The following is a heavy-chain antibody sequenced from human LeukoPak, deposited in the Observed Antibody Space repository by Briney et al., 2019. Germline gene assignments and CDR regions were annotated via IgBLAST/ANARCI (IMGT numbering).Heavy chain of an antibody. V-gene: IGHV3-53*01. CDR1: GFTVSSTY. CDR2: LYSSGIT. CDR3: ARDSSSFPNYFDF. J-gene: IGHJ4*02. D-gene: IGHD3-3*02. Sequence: GGSLRLSCAASGFTVSSTYMSWVRQAPGQGLEWVSLLYSSGITFYAESVQGRFTISRDNSKNTLYFQMNSLRAEDTAIYYCARDSSSFPNYFDFWGQGTLVTVSS.